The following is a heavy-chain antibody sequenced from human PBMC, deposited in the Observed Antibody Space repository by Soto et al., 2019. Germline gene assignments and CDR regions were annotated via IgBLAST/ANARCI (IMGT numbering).Heavy chain of an antibody. Sequence: GGSLRLSCAASGFTFSSYWMSWVRQAPGKGLEWVANIKQDGSEKYYVDSVKGRFTISRDNAKNSLYLQMNSLRAEDTAVYYCARDSPLMVYATRLYNWFDPWGQGTLVTVSS. J-gene: IGHJ5*02. V-gene: IGHV3-7*01. CDR2: IKQDGSEK. CDR3: ARDSPLMVYATRLYNWFDP. CDR1: GFTFSSYW. D-gene: IGHD2-8*01.